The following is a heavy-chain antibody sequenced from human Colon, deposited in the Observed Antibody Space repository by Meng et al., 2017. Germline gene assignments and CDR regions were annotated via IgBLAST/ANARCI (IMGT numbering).Heavy chain of an antibody. CDR2: VTGSGKDA. CDR1: GFTFSTYA. J-gene: IGHJ1*01. CDR3: VKEGSTSWYRYFQF. D-gene: IGHD6-13*01. Sequence: EVQLVESGGGVVQPGGSLRLSCAASGFTFSTYAMSWVRQAPGKGLEWVSGVTGSGKDAYYAASVKGRFVVSRDNSKNTLSLEMNNLRAEDTARYYCVKEGSTSWYRYFQFWGQGTLVTVSS. V-gene: IGHV3-23*04.